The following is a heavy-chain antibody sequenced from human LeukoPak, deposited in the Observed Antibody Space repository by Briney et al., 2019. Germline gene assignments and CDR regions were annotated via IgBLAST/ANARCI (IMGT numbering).Heavy chain of an antibody. V-gene: IGHV4-59*01. CDR2: AADSGST. Sequence: SETLSLTCTVSGDSMSDYFWTWIRQPPGKGLEWIGYAADSGSTNYNPSLKSRVTISVDTSKNQFSLKLSSVTAADTAVYYCARVRRYYDSSGYYYPDFDYWGQGTLVTVSS. CDR1: GDSMSDYF. D-gene: IGHD3-22*01. J-gene: IGHJ4*02. CDR3: ARVRRYYDSSGYYYPDFDY.